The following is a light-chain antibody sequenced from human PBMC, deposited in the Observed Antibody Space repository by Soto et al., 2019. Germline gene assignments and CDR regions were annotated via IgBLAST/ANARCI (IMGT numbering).Light chain of an antibody. CDR1: QSVSNK. J-gene: IGKJ4*01. CDR2: GAS. V-gene: IGKV3-15*01. Sequence: ERVMTQSPAALSVSPGERATLSCRASQSVSNKLAWYQQKPGQAPRLLIYGASTRATGIPARFSGSGSGTEFTLTISSLQSEDFAVYYCQEYNNWHPVTFGGGTKVDIK. CDR3: QEYNNWHPVT.